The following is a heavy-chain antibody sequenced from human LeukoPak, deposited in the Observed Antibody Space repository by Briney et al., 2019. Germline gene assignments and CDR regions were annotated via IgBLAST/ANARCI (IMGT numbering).Heavy chain of an antibody. Sequence: ASVKVSCMASGGTFSSYAISWGRQAPGQGLEWMGGIIPIFGTANYAQKFQGRVTITTDEPTSTAYMELSSLRSEDTALYYCARDLSYYYGSGSYYYYMDVWGKGTTVTVSS. CDR2: IIPIFGTA. J-gene: IGHJ6*03. V-gene: IGHV1-69*05. D-gene: IGHD3-10*01. CDR1: GGTFSSYA. CDR3: ARDLSYYYGSGSYYYYMDV.